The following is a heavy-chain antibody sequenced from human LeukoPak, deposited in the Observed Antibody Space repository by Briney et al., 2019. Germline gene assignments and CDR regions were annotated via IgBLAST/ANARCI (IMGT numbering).Heavy chain of an antibody. Sequence: GGSLRLSCAASGFTFSSYAMSWVRQAPGKGLEWVSSISSSSSYIYYADSVKGRFTISRDNAKNSLYLQMNSLRAEDTAVYYCAYKMATIYYWGQGTLVTVSS. CDR2: ISSSSSYI. CDR3: AYKMATIYY. D-gene: IGHD5-12*01. CDR1: GFTFSSYA. V-gene: IGHV3-21*01. J-gene: IGHJ4*02.